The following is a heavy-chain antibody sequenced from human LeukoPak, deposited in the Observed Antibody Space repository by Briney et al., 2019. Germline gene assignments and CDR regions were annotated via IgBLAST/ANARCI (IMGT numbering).Heavy chain of an antibody. D-gene: IGHD3-22*01. J-gene: IGHJ4*02. V-gene: IGHV1-2*02. CDR2: INPNSGGT. CDR3: ERSATISMIVVVITPGGIDS. Sequence: ASVKVSSKASGYTFTGYYMHWVRQAPGQGLEWMGWINPNSGGTNYAQKFQGRVTMTRDTSISTDSMELSRLRSDDTAVYYCERSATISMIVVVITPGGIDSWGQGTLVTVSS. CDR1: GYTFTGYY.